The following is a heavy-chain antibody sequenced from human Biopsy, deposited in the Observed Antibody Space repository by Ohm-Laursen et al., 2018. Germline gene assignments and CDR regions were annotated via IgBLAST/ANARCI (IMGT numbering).Heavy chain of an antibody. Sequence: SLRLSCAASGFAFSYYGLHWVRQAPGKGLQWVAVMWSDGINKNYADSVKGRFTVSRDNAQNTLYLQMNSLRADDTAVYYCARDWGGDYGGNIDYYYFYGMDVWGQGTTVTVSS. CDR3: ARDWGGDYGGNIDYYYFYGMDV. CDR1: GFAFSYYG. J-gene: IGHJ6*02. V-gene: IGHV3-33*01. D-gene: IGHD4-23*01. CDR2: MWSDGINK.